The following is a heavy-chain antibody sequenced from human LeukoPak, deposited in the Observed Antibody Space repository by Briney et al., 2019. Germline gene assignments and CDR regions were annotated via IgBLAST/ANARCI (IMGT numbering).Heavy chain of an antibody. CDR2: ISWNSGSI. V-gene: IGHV3-9*01. J-gene: IGHJ6*03. CDR3: ARKIRDYYYYYMDV. CDR1: GFTFDDYA. Sequence: GGSLRLSCAASGFTFDDYAMHWVRQAPGKGLEWVSGISWNSGSIGYADSVKGRFTISRDNAKNSLYLQMNSLRAEDTAVYYCARKIRDYYYYYMDVWGEGTTVTVSS.